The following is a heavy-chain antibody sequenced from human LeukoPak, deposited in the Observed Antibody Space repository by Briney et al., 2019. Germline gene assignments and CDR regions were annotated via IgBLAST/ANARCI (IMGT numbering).Heavy chain of an antibody. CDR3: ARPRGNSGYYFDY. V-gene: IGHV5-51*01. Sequence: GESPKISCKGSGYSFTNYWIGWVRQMPGKGLEWMGIISPGDSDTRYSPSFQGQVTISADKSISTAYLQWSSLKASDTAIYYCARPRGNSGYYFDYWGEGTVVTVSS. CDR2: ISPGDSDT. CDR1: GYSFTNYW. D-gene: IGHD4-23*01. J-gene: IGHJ4*02.